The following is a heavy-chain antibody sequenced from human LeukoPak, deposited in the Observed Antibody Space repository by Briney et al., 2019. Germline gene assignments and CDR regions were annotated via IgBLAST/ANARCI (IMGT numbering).Heavy chain of an antibody. CDR3: ARIRFGESYAPKSYYYYYMDV. Sequence: GGSLRLSCAASGFTLSSYWMSWLRQAPGKGLEWVANIKQDGSEKYYVDSMKGRFTISRDNAKNSLYLQMNRLRVEDTAVYYCARIRFGESYAPKSYYYYYMDVWGIGTTVTISS. J-gene: IGHJ6*03. CDR1: GFTLSSYW. D-gene: IGHD3-10*01. CDR2: IKQDGSEK. V-gene: IGHV3-7*01.